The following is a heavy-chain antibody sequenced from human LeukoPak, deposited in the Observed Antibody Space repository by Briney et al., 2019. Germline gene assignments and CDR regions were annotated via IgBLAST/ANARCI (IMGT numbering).Heavy chain of an antibody. D-gene: IGHD3-22*01. CDR3: ARLSDSSGYYYGSWFDP. CDR1: GGSISSSNW. V-gene: IGHV4-4*02. Sequence: SGTLSLTCAVSGGSISSSNWWSWVRQPPGKGLEWIGEIYHSGSTNYNPSLKSRVTISVDKSKNQFSLKLSSVTAADTAVYYCARLSDSSGYYYGSWFDPWGQGTLVTVSS. CDR2: IYHSGST. J-gene: IGHJ5*02.